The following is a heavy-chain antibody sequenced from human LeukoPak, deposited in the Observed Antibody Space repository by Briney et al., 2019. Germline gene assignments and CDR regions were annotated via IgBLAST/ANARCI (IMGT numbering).Heavy chain of an antibody. V-gene: IGHV3-23*01. D-gene: IGHD2-21*01. Sequence: GGSLRLSCAASGFTFDDYGMSWVRQAPGKGLEWVSAISGSGGNTYYADSVKGRFTISRDNSKNTLYLQMNSLRAEDTAVYYCAKGFVVVVSATQSSWFDPWGQGTLVSVSS. CDR1: GFTFDDYG. J-gene: IGHJ5*02. CDR2: ISGSGGNT. CDR3: AKGFVVVVSATQSSWFDP.